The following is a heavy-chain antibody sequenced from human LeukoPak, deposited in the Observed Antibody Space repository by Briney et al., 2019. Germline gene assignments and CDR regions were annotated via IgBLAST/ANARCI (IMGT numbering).Heavy chain of an antibody. V-gene: IGHV1-2*02. Sequence: ASVKVSCKASGYTFTGYYMHWVRQAPGQGLEWMGWINPNSGGTNYAQKFQGRVTMTTDTSTSTAYMELRSLRSDDTAVYYCAGRTGNFWSGYYFPDYYFDYWGQGTLVTVSS. CDR3: AGRTGNFWSGYYFPDYYFDY. D-gene: IGHD3-3*01. CDR1: GYTFTGYY. J-gene: IGHJ4*02. CDR2: INPNSGGT.